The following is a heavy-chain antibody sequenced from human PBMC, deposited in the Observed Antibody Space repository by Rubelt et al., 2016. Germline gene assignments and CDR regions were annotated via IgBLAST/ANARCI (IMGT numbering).Heavy chain of an antibody. CDR1: GGSISSDY. J-gene: IGHJ4*02. CDR3: VRGVDRAGTGY. CDR2: INHSGST. V-gene: IGHV4-59*12. Sequence: QVQLQESGPGLVQPSETLSLTCTVSGGSISSDYWSWTRQPPGKRLEWLGDINHSGSTNSNPSVKSRATISVDTSKNPFNLKLSAVAAAETAVYFCVRGVDRAGTGYWGQGTLVTVSS. D-gene: IGHD1-14*01.